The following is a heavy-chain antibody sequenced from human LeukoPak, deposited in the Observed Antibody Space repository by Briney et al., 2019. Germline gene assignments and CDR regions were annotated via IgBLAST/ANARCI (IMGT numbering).Heavy chain of an antibody. CDR3: ARFSRVVVAGYRYFDL. CDR1: CSIFSSYW. V-gene: IGHV5-51*01. D-gene: IGHD6-19*01. CDR2: IYPGDSYT. Sequence: MHGSSLQISCKGSCSIFSSYWIACVRQLPRKVLEWMGIIYPGDSYTRYHPSFQGQVTISADNSISTAYLQWGSLKDCDTSMYYCARFSRVVVAGYRYFDLWGRGTLVTVSS. J-gene: IGHJ2*01.